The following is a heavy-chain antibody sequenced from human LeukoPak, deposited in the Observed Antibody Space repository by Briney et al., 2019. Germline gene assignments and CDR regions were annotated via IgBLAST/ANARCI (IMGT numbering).Heavy chain of an antibody. D-gene: IGHD1-14*01. Sequence: GGSLRLSCAASGFTVSSNYMSWVRQAPGKGLEWVSVISGSGSSTYYADSVKGRFTISRDNSKNTLYLQMNSLRGEDTAVYYCAKDRGNSEHEFDYWGQGTLVTVSS. CDR3: AKDRGNSEHEFDY. J-gene: IGHJ4*02. V-gene: IGHV3-23*01. CDR2: ISGSGSST. CDR1: GFTVSSNY.